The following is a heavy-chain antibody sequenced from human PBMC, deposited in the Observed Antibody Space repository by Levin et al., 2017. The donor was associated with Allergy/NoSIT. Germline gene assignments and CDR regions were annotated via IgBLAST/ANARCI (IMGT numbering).Heavy chain of an antibody. CDR2: ISYDGSNK. V-gene: IGHV3-30*04. D-gene: IGHD3-10*01. CDR3: ARELVRGLDY. CDR1: GFTFSSYA. J-gene: IGHJ4*02. Sequence: GSLKISCAASGFTFSSYAMHWVRQAPGKGLEWVAVISYDGSNKYYADSVKGRFTISRDNSKNTLYLQMNSLRAEDTAVYYCARELVRGLDYWGQGTLVTVSS.